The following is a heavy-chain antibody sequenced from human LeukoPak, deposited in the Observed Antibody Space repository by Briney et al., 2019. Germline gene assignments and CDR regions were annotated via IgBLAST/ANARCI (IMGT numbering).Heavy chain of an antibody. Sequence: PGGSLRLSCAASGFTFSSYSMNWVRQAPGKGLEWVSYISSSSSTIYYADPVKGRFTISRDNAKNSLYLQMNSLRAEDTAVYYCASSRDGPDYWGQGTLVTVSS. CDR2: ISSSSSTI. J-gene: IGHJ4*02. CDR3: ASSRDGPDY. D-gene: IGHD5-24*01. V-gene: IGHV3-48*04. CDR1: GFTFSSYS.